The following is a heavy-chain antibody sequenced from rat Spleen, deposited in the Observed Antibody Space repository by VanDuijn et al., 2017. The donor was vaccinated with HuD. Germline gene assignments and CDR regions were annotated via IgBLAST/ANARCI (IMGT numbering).Heavy chain of an antibody. J-gene: IGHJ2*01. CDR2: ISTGDDDT. D-gene: IGHD1-10*01. Sequence: EVQLVESGGGLVQPGRSLKLSCAASGFTFSDYAMAWVRQAPTKGLEWVASISTGDDDTYYRDSVKGRFTISRDNAKSTLYLQMDSLRSEDTATYYCATYTNYYFEHWGQGVMVTVSS. V-gene: IGHV5S23*01. CDR3: ATYTNYYFEH. CDR1: GFTFSDYA.